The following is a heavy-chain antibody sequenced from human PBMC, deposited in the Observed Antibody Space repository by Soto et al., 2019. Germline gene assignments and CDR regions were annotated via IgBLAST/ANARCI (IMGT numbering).Heavy chain of an antibody. CDR1: GGSISSGGYY. V-gene: IGHV4-31*02. CDR2: IYYSGST. CDR3: ASQGALVPGAFDI. J-gene: IGHJ3*02. Sequence: PSETLSLTCTVSGGSISSGGYYWSWIRQHPGKGLEWIGYIYYSGSTYYNPSLKSRVTISVDTSKNQFSLKLSSVTAADTAVYYCASQGALVPGAFDIWGQGTMVTVSS.